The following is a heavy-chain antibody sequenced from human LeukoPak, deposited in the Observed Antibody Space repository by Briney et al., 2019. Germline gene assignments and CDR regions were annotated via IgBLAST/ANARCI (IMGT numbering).Heavy chain of an antibody. D-gene: IGHD3-10*01. CDR1: GGSISSYY. CDR3: ARGRYYGSGSRPDYYNGMDV. J-gene: IGHJ6*02. Sequence: PSETLSLTCTVSGGSISSYYWSWLRQPPGKGLEWIGYIYYSGSTNYNPSLKSRVTISIDTSKNQFSLKLSSVTAADTAVYYCARGRYYGSGSRPDYYNGMDVWGQGTTVTVSS. CDR2: IYYSGST. V-gene: IGHV4-59*12.